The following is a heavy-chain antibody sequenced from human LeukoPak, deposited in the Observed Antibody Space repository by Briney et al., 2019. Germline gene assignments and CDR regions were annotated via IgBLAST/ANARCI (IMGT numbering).Heavy chain of an antibody. CDR3: ARGMTYYDFWSGYHTDYYYYYMDV. J-gene: IGHJ6*03. V-gene: IGHV4-38-2*01. CDR2: IYHSGST. Sequence: SETLSLTCAVSGYSISSGYYWGWIRQPPGKGLEWIGSIYHSGSTYYNPSLKSRVTISVDTSKNQFSLKLSSVTAADTAVYYCARGMTYYDFWSGYHTDYYYYYMDVWGKGTTATVSS. CDR1: GYSISSGYY. D-gene: IGHD3-3*01.